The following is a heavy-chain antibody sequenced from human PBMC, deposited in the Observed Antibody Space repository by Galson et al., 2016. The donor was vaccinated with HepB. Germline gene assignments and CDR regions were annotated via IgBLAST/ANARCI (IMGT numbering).Heavy chain of an antibody. Sequence: SLRLSCAASGFIFTDYWMYWVRQVPGKGLVWVSRINTDGSNTRYADSVKGRFTISRDNTKSTLYLEMNSLRAEDTAVYYYGRASYCGRGCYYHFDSWGQGTLVTVSS. J-gene: IGHJ4*02. D-gene: IGHD2-21*02. CDR1: GFIFTDYW. CDR2: INTDGSNT. V-gene: IGHV3-74*01. CDR3: GRASYCGRGCYYHFDS.